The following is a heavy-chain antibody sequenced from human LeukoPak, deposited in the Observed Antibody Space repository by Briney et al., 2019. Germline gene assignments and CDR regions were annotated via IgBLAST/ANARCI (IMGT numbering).Heavy chain of an antibody. V-gene: IGHV4-59*11. CDR3: ARGFSGVTAFDI. D-gene: IGHD3-10*01. J-gene: IGHJ3*02. CDR1: GGSISSHY. CDR2: VYSTWST. Sequence: SETLSLTCTVSGGSISSHYWSWIRQPPGKGLEWIGYVYSTWSTNYNPSLKSRVTISVDTSKNQFSLKLSSVTVADTAVYYCARGFSGVTAFDIWGQGTMVTVSS.